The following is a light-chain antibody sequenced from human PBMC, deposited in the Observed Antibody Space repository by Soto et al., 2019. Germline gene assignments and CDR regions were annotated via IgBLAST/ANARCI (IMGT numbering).Light chain of an antibody. CDR1: QRMTNNF. J-gene: IGKJ2*01. Sequence: EIVLTQSPDPLSLSPGERVTLSCRASQRMTNNFLAWFQQKPGLAPRLLIHGASTRASGVPDRFTGGGSGTDFVLTISRVEPEDFAVYYCQQYGRSPFTVGQGTKLQIK. CDR3: QQYGRSPFT. CDR2: GAS. V-gene: IGKV3-20*01.